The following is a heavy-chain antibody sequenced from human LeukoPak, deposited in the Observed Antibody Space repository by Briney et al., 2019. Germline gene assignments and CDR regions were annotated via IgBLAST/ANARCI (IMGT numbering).Heavy chain of an antibody. V-gene: IGHV1-2*02. J-gene: IGHJ4*02. Sequence: GASVKVSCKASGYTFTDYYMHWVRQAPGQGLEWMGWINPNSGATNYAQKFQGRVTMTRDTSISTAYMEPSGLRSDDTAVYYCARVSLDGYITYFDYWGQGTLVTVSS. CDR2: INPNSGAT. CDR3: ARVSLDGYITYFDY. CDR1: GYTFTDYY. D-gene: IGHD5-24*01.